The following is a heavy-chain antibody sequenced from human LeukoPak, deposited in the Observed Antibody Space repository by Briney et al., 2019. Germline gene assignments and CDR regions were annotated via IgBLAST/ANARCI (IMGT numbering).Heavy chain of an antibody. V-gene: IGHV3-9*01. CDR2: ISWNSGSI. CDR3: ARKNGLDY. CDR1: GFTFDDYA. J-gene: IGHJ4*02. Sequence: GGSLRLSCAASGFTFDDYAMHWVRQAPGKGLEWVSGISWNSGSIGYADSVKGRFTISRDNAKGSLYLQMNSLRAEDTAVYYCARKNGLDYWGQGTLVTVSS.